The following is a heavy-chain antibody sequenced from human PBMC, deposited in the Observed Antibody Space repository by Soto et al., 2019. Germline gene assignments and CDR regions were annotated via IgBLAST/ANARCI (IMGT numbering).Heavy chain of an antibody. CDR3: ARVFGFGGMDV. J-gene: IGHJ6*02. V-gene: IGHV4-31*03. D-gene: IGHD3-10*01. CDR2: IYYSGST. CDR1: GGSISSGGYY. Sequence: QVQLQESGPGLVKPSQTLSLTCTVSGGSISSGGYYWSWIRQHPGKGLELIGYIYYSGSTYYNPSLRSRVTISVATSKNQFSLKLSSVTAADTAVYYCARVFGFGGMDVWGQGTTVTVSS.